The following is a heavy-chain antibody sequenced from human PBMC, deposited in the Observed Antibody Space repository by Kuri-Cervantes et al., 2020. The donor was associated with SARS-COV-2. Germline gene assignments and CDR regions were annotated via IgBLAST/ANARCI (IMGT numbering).Heavy chain of an antibody. J-gene: IGHJ6*02. Sequence: ASVKVSCKPSGYTFTNYGITWVRQASGQGLEWMGWISPYNGNTNYAQKLQSRVTMTKDTSTSTAYMELRSLRSDYTAVYYCARDRGSSGWSWVYYFYGMDVWGQGTTVTVSS. CDR2: ISPYNGNT. CDR3: ARDRGSSGWSWVYYFYGMDV. D-gene: IGHD6-19*01. V-gene: IGHV1-18*01. CDR1: GYTFTNYG.